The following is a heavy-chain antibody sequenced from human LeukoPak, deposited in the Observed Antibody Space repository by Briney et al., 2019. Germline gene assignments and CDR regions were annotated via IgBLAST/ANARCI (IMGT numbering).Heavy chain of an antibody. Sequence: GGSLRLPCTASGFTFGDYAMSWVRQAPGKGLEWVGFIRSKAYGGATEYAASVKCRFTISRDDSKSIAYLQMNSLKTEDTAVYYCTRGPRYCSGGSCFLNYWGQGTLVTVSS. CDR3: TRGPRYCSGGSCFLNY. J-gene: IGHJ4*02. CDR2: IRSKAYGGAT. CDR1: GFTFGDYA. D-gene: IGHD2-15*01. V-gene: IGHV3-49*04.